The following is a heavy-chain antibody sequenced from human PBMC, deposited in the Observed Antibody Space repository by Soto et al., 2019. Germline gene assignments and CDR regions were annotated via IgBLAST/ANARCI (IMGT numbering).Heavy chain of an antibody. CDR3: ARDRGYSRGWSRYDYYGRDV. V-gene: IGHV1-69*12. J-gene: IGHJ6*02. CDR1: GGTFSSYA. Sequence: QVQLVQSGAEVKKPGSSVKVSCKASGGTFSSYAISWVRQAPGQGLEWMGGLIPIFGTANYAQKFQGSVTIAADESTSKAYMALRSLRSEDTAVYYCARDRGYSRGWSRYDYYGRDVWGQEPTVTVSS. D-gene: IGHD6-19*01. CDR2: LIPIFGTA.